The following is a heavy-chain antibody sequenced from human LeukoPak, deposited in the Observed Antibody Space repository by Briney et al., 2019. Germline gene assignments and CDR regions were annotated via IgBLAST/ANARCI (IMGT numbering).Heavy chain of an antibody. Sequence: PGGSLRLSCAASGFTFSSYGMHWVRQAPGKGLEWVAVIWYDGSNKYYADSVKGRFTISRDNSKNTLYLQMNSLRAEDTAVYYCAKDLLGYSSGWYLGYWGQGTLVTVSS. V-gene: IGHV3-33*06. D-gene: IGHD6-19*01. CDR2: IWYDGSNK. CDR3: AKDLLGYSSGWYLGY. CDR1: GFTFSSYG. J-gene: IGHJ4*02.